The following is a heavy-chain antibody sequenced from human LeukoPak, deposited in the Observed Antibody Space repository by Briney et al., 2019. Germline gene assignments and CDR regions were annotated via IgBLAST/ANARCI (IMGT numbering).Heavy chain of an antibody. J-gene: IGHJ3*02. CDR2: IWYDGSNK. CDR1: GFTFSSYG. V-gene: IGHV3-33*01. D-gene: IGHD3-9*01. CDR3: ARGSSDINAFDI. Sequence: GGSLRLSCAASGFTFSSYGMHWVRHAPGKGLEWVAVIWYDGSNKYYADSVKGRFTISRDNSKNTLYLQMNSLRAEDTAVYYCARGSSDINAFDIWGQGTMVTVSS.